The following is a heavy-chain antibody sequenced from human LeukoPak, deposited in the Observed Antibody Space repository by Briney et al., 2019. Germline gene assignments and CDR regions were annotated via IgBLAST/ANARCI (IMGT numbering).Heavy chain of an antibody. CDR1: GYTFTGYY. Sequence: GASVKVSCKASGYTFTGYYMHWVRQATGQGPEWMGWMNPNSGNTGYAQKFQGRVTITADESTSTAYMELSSLRSEDTAVYYCARVPDYYDSSGYYYPGQLGWFDPWGQGTLVTVSS. D-gene: IGHD3-22*01. V-gene: IGHV1-8*03. J-gene: IGHJ5*02. CDR3: ARVPDYYDSSGYYYPGQLGWFDP. CDR2: MNPNSGNT.